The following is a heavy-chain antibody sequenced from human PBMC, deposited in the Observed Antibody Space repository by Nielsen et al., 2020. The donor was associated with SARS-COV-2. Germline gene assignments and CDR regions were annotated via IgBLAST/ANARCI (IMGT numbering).Heavy chain of an antibody. CDR2: ISYDGSNK. D-gene: IGHD6-13*01. J-gene: IGHJ6*02. CDR3: AKDLSSSSWPTNYYYYYGMDV. Sequence: VRQAPGKGLEWVAVISYDGSNKYYADSVKGRFTISRDNSKNTLYLQMNSLRAEDTAVYYCAKDLSSSSWPTNYYYYYGMDVWGQGTTGTVSS. V-gene: IGHV3-30*18.